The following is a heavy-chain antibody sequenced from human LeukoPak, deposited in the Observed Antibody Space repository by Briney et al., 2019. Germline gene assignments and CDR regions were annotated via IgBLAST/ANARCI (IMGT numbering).Heavy chain of an antibody. J-gene: IGHJ4*02. Sequence: GGSLRLTCAASGFTVGSNYMSWVRQAPGKGLGWVSIIYRGGSTNYADSVKGRFTISRDTSKNTLYLQMNSLRAEDTAVYYCASLSANSSAYFFDYWGQGTLVTVSS. V-gene: IGHV3-66*01. CDR1: GFTVGSNY. CDR2: IYRGGST. D-gene: IGHD3-22*01. CDR3: ASLSANSSAYFFDY.